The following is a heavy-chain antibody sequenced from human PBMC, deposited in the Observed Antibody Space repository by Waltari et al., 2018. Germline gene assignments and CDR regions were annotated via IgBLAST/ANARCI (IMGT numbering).Heavy chain of an antibody. CDR1: GFTFSSYA. Sequence: EVQLLESGGGLVQPGGSLRLSCAASGFTFSSYAMSWVRQAPGKGLEWVSAISGSGGSTYYADSVKGRFTISRDNSKNTLYLQMNSLRAEDTAVYYCAGVYHQWLGFDYWGQGTLVTVSS. D-gene: IGHD6-19*01. V-gene: IGHV3-23*01. CDR2: ISGSGGST. J-gene: IGHJ4*02. CDR3: AGVYHQWLGFDY.